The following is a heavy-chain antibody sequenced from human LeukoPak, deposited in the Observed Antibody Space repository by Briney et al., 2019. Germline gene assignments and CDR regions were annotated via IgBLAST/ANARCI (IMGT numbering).Heavy chain of an antibody. Sequence: PSETLSLTCTVSGGSISSSSYYWGWIRQPPGKGLEWIGSIYYSGSTYYNPSLKSRVTISVDTSKNQFSLKLSSVTAADTAVYYCARGLGYNGFDLLWYWGQGTLVTVSS. CDR2: IYYSGST. V-gene: IGHV4-39*07. CDR1: GGSISSSSYY. D-gene: IGHD5-12*01. J-gene: IGHJ4*02. CDR3: ARGLGYNGFDLLWY.